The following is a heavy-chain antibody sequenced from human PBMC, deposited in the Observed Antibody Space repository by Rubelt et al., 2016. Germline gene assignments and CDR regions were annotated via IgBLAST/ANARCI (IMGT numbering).Heavy chain of an antibody. CDR3: ARDPYSSSWYLFDY. Sequence: GTEVKKPGASVKVSCKASGDTFTGYYMHWVRQAPGQGLDWMGRIDPNSGGTHYAQKFQGRLIMTRDTSISTAYMDLSRLTSDDTAVYYCARDPYSSSWYLFDYWGQGTLVTVSS. CDR2: IDPNSGGT. CDR1: GDTFTGYY. V-gene: IGHV1-2*06. D-gene: IGHD6-13*01. J-gene: IGHJ4*02.